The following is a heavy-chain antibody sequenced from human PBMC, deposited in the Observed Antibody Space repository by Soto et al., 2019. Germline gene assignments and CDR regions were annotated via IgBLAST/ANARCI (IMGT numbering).Heavy chain of an antibody. CDR2: IKSDGGST. Sequence: EVQLVESGGGLVQPGGSLRLSCAASGFSFGSYWMHWVRQVPGKNLVWVARIKSDGGSTDYADFVKGRFSISRDNTKNMLYLQMDSLRTDDTAVYYCVRDRSTCKDYWGQGTLVTVSS. J-gene: IGHJ4*02. V-gene: IGHV3-74*01. CDR3: VRDRSTCKDY. D-gene: IGHD2-2*01. CDR1: GFSFGSYW.